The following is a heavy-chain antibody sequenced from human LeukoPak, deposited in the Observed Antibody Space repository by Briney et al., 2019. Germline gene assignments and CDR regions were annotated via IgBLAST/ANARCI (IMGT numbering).Heavy chain of an antibody. CDR3: APDAGTGAFDI. Sequence: GGSLRLSCAASGFTFSSHAMHWVRQAPGKGLERVAVISYDGSNKYYADSVKGRFTISRDNSKNTLYLQMNSLRAEDTAVYYCAPDAGTGAFDIWGQGTMVTVSS. D-gene: IGHD6-13*01. CDR2: ISYDGSNK. J-gene: IGHJ3*02. CDR1: GFTFSSHA. V-gene: IGHV3-30-3*01.